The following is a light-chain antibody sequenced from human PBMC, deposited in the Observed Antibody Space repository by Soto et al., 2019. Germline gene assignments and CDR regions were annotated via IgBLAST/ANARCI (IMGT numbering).Light chain of an antibody. Sequence: QSVLTQPPSVSGATGQRVTISCTGSRSNIGAGYDVHWYQQLPGTAPKLLIYSNNQRPSGVPDRFSGSKSGTSASLAISGLQSEDEADYYCAAWDDSLNGFYVFGTGTKLTVL. CDR3: AAWDDSLNGFYV. CDR2: SNN. V-gene: IGLV1-44*01. CDR1: RSNIGAGYD. J-gene: IGLJ1*01.